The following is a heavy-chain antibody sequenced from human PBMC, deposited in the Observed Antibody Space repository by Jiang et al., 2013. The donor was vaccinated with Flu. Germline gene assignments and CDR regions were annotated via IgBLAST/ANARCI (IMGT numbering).Heavy chain of an antibody. Sequence: SGAEVKKPGATVKISCKVSGYTFTDYYMHWVQQAPGKGLEWMGLVDPEDGETIYAEKFQGRVTITADTSTDTAYMELSSLRSEDTAVYYCATLYWAFGGVIVNDYFDYWGQGTLVTVSS. J-gene: IGHJ4*02. CDR1: GYTFTDYY. V-gene: IGHV1-69-2*01. CDR2: VDPEDGET. D-gene: IGHD3-16*02. CDR3: ATLYWAFGGVIVNDYFDY.